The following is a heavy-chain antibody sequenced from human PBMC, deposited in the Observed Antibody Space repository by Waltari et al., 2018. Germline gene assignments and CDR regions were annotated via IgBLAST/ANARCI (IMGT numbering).Heavy chain of an antibody. V-gene: IGHV4-38-2*02. CDR2: VFHTGSP. CDR1: GFSMTRSY. J-gene: IGHJ6*02. CDR3: AGEKARYGFDV. Sequence: QLQESGPGLVKPSETLSLTCRVSGFSMTRSYWAWIRQPPGKGLEWIGSVFHTGSPSYNPSLKSRVTISVDSSKNQFTLRLTAVTAADTAVYYCAGEKARYGFDVWGQGTTVTVSS.